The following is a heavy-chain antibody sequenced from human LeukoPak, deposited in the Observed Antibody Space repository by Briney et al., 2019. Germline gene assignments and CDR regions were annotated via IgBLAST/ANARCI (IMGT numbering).Heavy chain of an antibody. D-gene: IGHD1-7*01. CDR3: ARGRRTGTTGGLGY. Sequence: ASVKVSCKASGYTFTNHHIYWVRQAPGRGLEWMGWIHPNGRDTIYAQKFQGRATMTTDTSITTSYMELRSLRSDDTAVYYCARGRRTGTTGGLGYWGQGTLVTVSS. J-gene: IGHJ4*02. CDR2: IHPNGRDT. CDR1: GYTFTNHH. V-gene: IGHV1-2*02.